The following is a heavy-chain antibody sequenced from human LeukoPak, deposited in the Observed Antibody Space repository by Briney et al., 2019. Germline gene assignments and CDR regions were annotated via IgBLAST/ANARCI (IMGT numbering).Heavy chain of an antibody. V-gene: IGHV1-2*06. J-gene: IGHJ6*03. CDR3: AREPTYSGSYYYYYMDV. Sequence: ASVKVSCKASGYTFTGYYMHWVRQAPGQGLEWMGRINPNSGGTNYAQKFQGRVTMTRDTSISTAYMELSRLRSDDTAVYHCAREPTYSGSYYYYYMDVWGKGTTVTVSS. CDR1: GYTFTGYY. CDR2: INPNSGGT. D-gene: IGHD1-26*01.